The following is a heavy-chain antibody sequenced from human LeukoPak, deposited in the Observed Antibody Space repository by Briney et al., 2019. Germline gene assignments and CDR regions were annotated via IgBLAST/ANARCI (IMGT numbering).Heavy chain of an antibody. CDR1: GFTFSDAW. CDR3: TTSYYYDSSGYSYYMDV. CDR2: IKTKTDGGTT. J-gene: IGHJ6*03. Sequence: GGSLRLSCAASGFTFSDAWMSWVRQAPGKGLEWVGRIKTKTDGGTTDYAAPVKGRFTISRDDSKNTLYLQMNSLKTEDAAVYYCTTSYYYDSSGYSYYMDVWGKGTTVTVSS. D-gene: IGHD3-22*01. V-gene: IGHV3-15*01.